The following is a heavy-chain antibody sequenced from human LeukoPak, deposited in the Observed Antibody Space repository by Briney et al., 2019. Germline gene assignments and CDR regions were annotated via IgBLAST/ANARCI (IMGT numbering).Heavy chain of an antibody. CDR3: ARGSGWERIDY. V-gene: IGHV1-2*02. J-gene: IGHJ4*02. CDR2: INPNSGGA. Sequence: GASVKVSCKASGYTFTGYYMHWVRQAPGQGLEWMGWINPNSGGANYAQKFQGRVTMTRDTSVSTAYMDLSRLRSDDTAVYYCARGSGWERIDYWGQGTLVTVSS. D-gene: IGHD6-19*01. CDR1: GYTFTGYY.